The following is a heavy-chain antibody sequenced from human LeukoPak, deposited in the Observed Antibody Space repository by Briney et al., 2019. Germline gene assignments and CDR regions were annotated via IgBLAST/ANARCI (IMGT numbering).Heavy chain of an antibody. Sequence: ASVKVSCKASGYTFTSYGISWVRQATGQGLEWMGWMNPNSGNTGYAQKFQGRVTMTRNTSISTAYMELSSLRSEDTAVYYCARVSARGDAFDIWGQGTMVTVSS. CDR3: ARVSARGDAFDI. CDR2: MNPNSGNT. J-gene: IGHJ3*02. CDR1: GYTFTSYG. D-gene: IGHD3-10*01. V-gene: IGHV1-8*02.